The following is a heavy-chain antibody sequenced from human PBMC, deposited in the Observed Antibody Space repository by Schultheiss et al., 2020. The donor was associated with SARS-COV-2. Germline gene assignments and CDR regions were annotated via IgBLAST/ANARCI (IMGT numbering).Heavy chain of an antibody. CDR3: ARDQGKNAFDI. V-gene: IGHV3-21*01. CDR2: ISSSSSYI. Sequence: GGSLRLSCAASGFTFSSYGMHWVRQAPGKGLEWVSSISSSSSYIYYADSVKGRFTISRDNSKNTLYLQMNSLRAEDTAVYYCARDQGKNAFDIWGQGTMVTVSS. J-gene: IGHJ3*02. CDR1: GFTFSSYG.